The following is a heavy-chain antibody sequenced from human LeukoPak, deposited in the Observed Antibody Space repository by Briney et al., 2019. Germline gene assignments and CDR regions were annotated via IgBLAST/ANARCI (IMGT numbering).Heavy chain of an antibody. V-gene: IGHV3-23*01. CDR1: GFSFPNFA. J-gene: IGHJ4*02. CDR3: ARDDAVDGGYLDY. CDR2: IRGSGDRT. D-gene: IGHD6-19*01. Sequence: GGSLRLSCVASGFSFPNFALTWVRQAPGERLEWVSAIRGSGDRTSYADSLKGRFTISRDKSKNTLYLQMNNLRAEDTAVYYCARDDAVDGGYLDYWGQGALVTVSS.